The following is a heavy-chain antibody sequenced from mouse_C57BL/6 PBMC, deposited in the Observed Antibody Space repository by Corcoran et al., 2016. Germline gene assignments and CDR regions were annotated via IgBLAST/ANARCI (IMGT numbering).Heavy chain of an antibody. Sequence: QIQLVQSGPELKKPGETVKISCKASGYTFTTYGMSWVKQAPGKGLKWMGWINTYSGVPTYADDFKGRFAFSLETSASTAYLQINNLKNEDTATYCCANYYGSSYWFAYWGQGTLVTVSA. CDR3: ANYYGSSYWFAY. CDR1: GYTFTTYG. J-gene: IGHJ3*01. CDR2: INTYSGVP. D-gene: IGHD1-1*01. V-gene: IGHV9-3*01.